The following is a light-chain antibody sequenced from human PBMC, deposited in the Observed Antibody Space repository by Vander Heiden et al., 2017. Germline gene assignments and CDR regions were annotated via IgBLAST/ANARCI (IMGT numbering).Light chain of an antibody. CDR3: QQFGSSPWT. J-gene: IGKJ1*01. CDR1: QSVSASK. Sequence: DIVLTQSPGTLSLSPGERATLSCRASQSVSASKIAWYQQKPGQAPRLVIYGASSRATGMPDRFSGSGSGTDFTLTISRLEPEDFAVYYCQQFGSSPWTFGLGTKVEIK. V-gene: IGKV3-20*01. CDR2: GAS.